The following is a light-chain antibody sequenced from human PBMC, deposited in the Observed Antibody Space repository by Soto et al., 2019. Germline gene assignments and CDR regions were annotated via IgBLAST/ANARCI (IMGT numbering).Light chain of an antibody. CDR3: CSYAGTYTFFV. CDR1: SSDVGGYNY. J-gene: IGLJ1*01. Sequence: QSVLTQPRSVSGSPGQSVTISCTGSSSDVGGYNYVSWYQQQPGKAPKLMIYDVAIRPSGVSNRFSGSKSGNTASLTISGLQAEDDADYYCCSYAGTYTFFVFGTGTKVTAL. V-gene: IGLV2-11*01. CDR2: DVA.